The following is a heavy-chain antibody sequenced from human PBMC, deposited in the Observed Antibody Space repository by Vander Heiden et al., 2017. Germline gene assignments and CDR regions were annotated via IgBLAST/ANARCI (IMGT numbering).Heavy chain of an antibody. D-gene: IGHD3-22*01. Sequence: EVQLVESGGGLVQPGGSLRLSWAASGFTFSSYWRSWVRQAPGKGLEWVANIKQDGSEKYYVDSVKGRFTISRDNAKNSLYLQMNSLRAEDTAVYYCAGGEYYYDSSGYWGQGTLVTVSS. V-gene: IGHV3-7*04. CDR2: IKQDGSEK. CDR1: GFTFSSYW. J-gene: IGHJ4*02. CDR3: AGGEYYYDSSGY.